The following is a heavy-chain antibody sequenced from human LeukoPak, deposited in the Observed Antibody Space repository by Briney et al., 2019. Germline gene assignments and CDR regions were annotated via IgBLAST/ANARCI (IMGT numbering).Heavy chain of an antibody. V-gene: IGHV3-23*01. CDR1: GSTFSSSA. J-gene: IGHJ4*02. CDR3: AKQLGYCSDGSCYFPY. CDR2: ISNNGGYT. Sequence: HPGRSLRLSCAASGSTFSSSAMSWVRQAPGKGLEWVSAISNNGGYTYYADSVEGRFTISRDNSKSTLCLQMNSLRAEDTAVYYCAKQLGYCSDGSCYFPYWGQGTLVTVSS. D-gene: IGHD2-15*01.